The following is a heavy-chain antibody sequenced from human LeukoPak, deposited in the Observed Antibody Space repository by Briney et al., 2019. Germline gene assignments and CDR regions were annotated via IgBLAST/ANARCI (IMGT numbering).Heavy chain of an antibody. CDR2: IIPIFGTA. J-gene: IGHJ6*02. CDR3: AREAENPRNIVVVPAAMSDYYYGMDV. Sequence: APVKASCKASGGTFSSYAISWVRQAPGQGLEWMGGIIPIFGTANYAQKFQGRVTITADESTSTAYMELSSLRSEDTAVYYCAREAENPRNIVVVPAAMSDYYYGMDVWGQGTTVTVSS. D-gene: IGHD2-2*01. V-gene: IGHV1-69*13. CDR1: GGTFSSYA.